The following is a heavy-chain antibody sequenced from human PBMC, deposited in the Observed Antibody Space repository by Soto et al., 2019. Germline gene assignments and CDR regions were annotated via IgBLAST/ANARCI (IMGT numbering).Heavy chain of an antibody. J-gene: IGHJ4*02. Sequence: GASVKVSCKASGYTFTSYYMHWVRQAPGQGLEWMGIINPSGGSTSYAQKFQGRVTMTRDTSTSTVYMELSSLRSEDTAVYYCARDGRGYSYSLGRYFDYWGQGTLVTVSS. V-gene: IGHV1-46*01. CDR3: ARDGRGYSYSLGRYFDY. D-gene: IGHD5-18*01. CDR1: GYTFTSYY. CDR2: INPSGGST.